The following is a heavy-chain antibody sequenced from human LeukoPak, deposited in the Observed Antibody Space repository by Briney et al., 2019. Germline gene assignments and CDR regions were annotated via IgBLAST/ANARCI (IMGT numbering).Heavy chain of an antibody. Sequence: SETLSLTCTVPGGSISSYYWSWIRQPPGKGLEWIGYIYYSGSTNHNPSLKSRVTISVDTSKNQFSLKLSSVTAADTAVYYCARVALDSSGYYYDYWGQGTLVTVSS. CDR1: GGSISSYY. J-gene: IGHJ4*02. CDR2: IYYSGST. D-gene: IGHD3-22*01. V-gene: IGHV4-59*01. CDR3: ARVALDSSGYYYDY.